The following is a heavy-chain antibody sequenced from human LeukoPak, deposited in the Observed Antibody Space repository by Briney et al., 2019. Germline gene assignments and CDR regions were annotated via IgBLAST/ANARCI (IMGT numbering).Heavy chain of an antibody. J-gene: IGHJ6*03. Sequence: SETLSLTCTVSGGSINSSNHYWGWIRQPPGKGLEWIGSIYYSGSTYYNPSLKSRVTTSIDTSKNQFSLNLSSVTAADTAVYYCARGGVVRGVNSFYIRYYYYMDVWGKGTTVTVSS. CDR1: GGSINSSNHY. D-gene: IGHD3-10*01. V-gene: IGHV4-39*07. CDR2: IYYSGST. CDR3: ARGGVVRGVNSFYIRYYYYMDV.